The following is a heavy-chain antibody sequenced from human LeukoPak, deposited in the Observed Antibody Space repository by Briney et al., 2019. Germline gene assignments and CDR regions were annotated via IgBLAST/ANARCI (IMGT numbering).Heavy chain of an antibody. CDR1: GFTFSSYA. J-gene: IGHJ4*02. Sequence: HSGGPLRLSCAASGFTFSSYAMSWVRQAPGKGLEWVSAISGSGGSTYYADSVKGRFTIPRDNTKNTLYLQMNSLRAEDTAVYYCAKDRVDTATPVDYWGQGTLVTVSS. D-gene: IGHD5-18*01. V-gene: IGHV3-23*01. CDR3: AKDRVDTATPVDY. CDR2: ISGSGGST.